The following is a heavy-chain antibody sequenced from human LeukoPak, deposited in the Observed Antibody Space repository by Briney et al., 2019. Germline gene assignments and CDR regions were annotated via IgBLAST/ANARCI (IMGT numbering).Heavy chain of an antibody. D-gene: IGHD6-19*01. J-gene: IGHJ5*02. Sequence: SQTHTLLCAISGDSVSSNSATWNWIRQSPSRGLEWLGRTYYRSKWSNNYAVSVKSRITINSDTSKNQFSLQLNSVTPEDTAVYYCARGDQWLETWGQGTLVTVSS. CDR3: ARGDQWLET. V-gene: IGHV6-1*01. CDR1: GDSVSSNSAT. CDR2: TYYRSKWSN.